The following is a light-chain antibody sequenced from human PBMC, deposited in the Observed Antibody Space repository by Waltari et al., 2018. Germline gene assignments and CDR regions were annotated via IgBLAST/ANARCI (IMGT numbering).Light chain of an antibody. Sequence: DRQSTQSRSFLSATVGDRDTITCRASQGISSYLDWYQQKPGKAPKLLIYAASTLQSGVPSRFSGSGSGTEFTLTFSSLQPEDFATYYCQQLNSYTFTFGGGTKVEIK. J-gene: IGKJ4*01. CDR1: QGISSY. CDR2: AAS. CDR3: QQLNSYTFT. V-gene: IGKV1-9*01.